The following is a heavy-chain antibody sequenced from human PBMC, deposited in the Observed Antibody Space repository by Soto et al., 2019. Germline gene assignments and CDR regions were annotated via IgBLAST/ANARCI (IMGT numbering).Heavy chain of an antibody. CDR2: INPSGGST. Sequence: ASVMVSCKASGYTFTSYYMHWVRQAPGQGLEWMGIINPSGGSTSYAQKFQGRVTMTRDTSTSTIYMELSSLRSEDTAVYYCARDREYQLLWGYFDYWGQGTLVTVSS. J-gene: IGHJ4*02. CDR3: ARDREYQLLWGYFDY. D-gene: IGHD2-2*01. CDR1: GYTFTSYY. V-gene: IGHV1-46*01.